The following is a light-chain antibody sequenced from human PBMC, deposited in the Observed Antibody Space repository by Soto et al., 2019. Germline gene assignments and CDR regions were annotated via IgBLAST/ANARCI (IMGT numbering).Light chain of an antibody. Sequence: QSVLTQPASVSGSPGQSITISCTGPSSDVGTYNLVSWYQQHPGKAPKLMIYEGSRRPSGVSNRFSGSKSGNTASLTISGLQAEDEADYYCCSYAGSSTFWVFGGGTKVTVL. CDR2: EGS. CDR1: SSDVGTYNL. V-gene: IGLV2-23*03. J-gene: IGLJ3*02. CDR3: CSYAGSSTFWV.